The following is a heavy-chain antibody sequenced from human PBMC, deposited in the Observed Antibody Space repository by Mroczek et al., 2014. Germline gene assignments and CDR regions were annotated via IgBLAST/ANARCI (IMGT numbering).Heavy chain of an antibody. V-gene: IGHV4-34*01. Sequence: QVQLQQWGAGLLKPSETLSLTCAVYGGSFSGYYWSWIRQPPGKGLEWIGEINHSGSTNYNPSLKSRVTISVDTSKNQFSLKLSSVTAADTAVYYCARGRGDYYDSSGQNDYWGQGTLVTVSS. CDR2: INHSGST. CDR3: ARGRGDYYDSSGQNDY. D-gene: IGHD3-22*01. J-gene: IGHJ4*02. CDR1: GGSFSGYY.